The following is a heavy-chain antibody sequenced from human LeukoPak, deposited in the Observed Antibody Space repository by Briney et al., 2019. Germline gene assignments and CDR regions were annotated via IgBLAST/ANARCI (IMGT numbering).Heavy chain of an antibody. D-gene: IGHD6-13*01. Sequence: SETLSLTCTVSGGPISSYYWSWIRQPPGKGLDWIGYISYSGSTNYNPSLKRRVTISVDTSKNQFSLKLSSVTAADTAVYYCARTIEAAGTGYFQHWGQGTLVTVSS. CDR2: ISYSGST. J-gene: IGHJ1*01. CDR1: GGPISSYY. CDR3: ARTIEAAGTGYFQH. V-gene: IGHV4-59*01.